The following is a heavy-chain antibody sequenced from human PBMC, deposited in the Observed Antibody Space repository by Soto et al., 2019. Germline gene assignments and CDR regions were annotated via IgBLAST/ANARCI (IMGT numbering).Heavy chain of an antibody. CDR1: GFTFDDYA. CDR3: AKVQLVRDYYYMDV. J-gene: IGHJ6*03. D-gene: IGHD6-13*01. CDR2: ISWNSGSI. Sequence: EVQLVESGGGLVQPGRSPRLSCAASGFTFDDYAMHWVRQAPGKGLEWVSGISWNSGSIGYADSVKGRFTISRDNAKNSLYLQMNSLRAEDTALYYCAKVQLVRDYYYMDVWGKGTTVTVSS. V-gene: IGHV3-9*01.